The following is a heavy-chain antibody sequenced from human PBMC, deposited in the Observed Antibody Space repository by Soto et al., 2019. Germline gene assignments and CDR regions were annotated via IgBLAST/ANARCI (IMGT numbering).Heavy chain of an antibody. CDR2: ISSSSSYI. CDR1: GFTFSSYS. D-gene: IGHD5-12*01. CDR3: AREGLLARRDGYNHYSFDI. Sequence: GGSLRLSCAASGFTFSSYSMNWVRQAPGKGLEWVSSISSSSSYIYYADSVKGRFTISRDNAKNSLYLQMNCLRAEDTAVYYCAREGLLARRDGYNHYSFDIWGQGTMVTVSS. V-gene: IGHV3-21*01. J-gene: IGHJ3*02.